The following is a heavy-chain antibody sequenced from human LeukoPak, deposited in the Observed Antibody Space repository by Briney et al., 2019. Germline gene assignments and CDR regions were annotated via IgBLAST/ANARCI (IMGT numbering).Heavy chain of an antibody. CDR1: GGSISSGGYS. J-gene: IGHJ6*03. Sequence: SQTLSLTCTVTGGSISSGGYSWSWIRLPLGKGLEWIGYIYYSGSTYYNPSLKSRVTISVDTSKNQFSLKLSSVTAADTAVYYCASGPDSMDVWGKGTTVTVSS. CDR3: ASGPDSMDV. CDR2: IYYSGST. V-gene: IGHV4-31*03.